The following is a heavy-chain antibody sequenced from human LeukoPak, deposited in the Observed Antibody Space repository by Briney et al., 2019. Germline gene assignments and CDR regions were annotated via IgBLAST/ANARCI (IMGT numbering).Heavy chain of an antibody. V-gene: IGHV1-8*02. J-gene: IGHJ4*02. CDR2: MNPNSGNT. D-gene: IGHD3-9*01. Sequence: ASVKVSCKASGYTFTSYGISWVRQAPGQGLEWKGWMNPNSGNTGYAQKFQGRVTMTRNTSISTAYMELSSLRSEDTAVYYCARGSGYVFDYWGQGTLVTVFS. CDR3: ARGSGYVFDY. CDR1: GYTFTSYG.